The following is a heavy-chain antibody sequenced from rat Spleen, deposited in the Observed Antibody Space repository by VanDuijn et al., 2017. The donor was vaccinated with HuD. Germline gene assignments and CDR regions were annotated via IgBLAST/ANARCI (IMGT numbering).Heavy chain of an antibody. CDR1: GFTFSNYH. Sequence: EVQLVESGGGLVQPGRSMKLSCAASGFTFSNYHMAWVRQAPTKGLEWVATISSDGRSNYYRDSVKGRFTISRDNAKSSLYLQMDSLGSEETATYYCARRHYGYTDYFDYWGQGVMVTVSS. CDR3: ARRHYGYTDYFDY. D-gene: IGHD1-9*01. V-gene: IGHV5-29*01. J-gene: IGHJ2*01. CDR2: ISSDGRSN.